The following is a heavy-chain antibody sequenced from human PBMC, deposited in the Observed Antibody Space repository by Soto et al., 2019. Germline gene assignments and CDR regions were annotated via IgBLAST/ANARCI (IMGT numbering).Heavy chain of an antibody. D-gene: IGHD1-26*01. V-gene: IGHV4-59*08. CDR1: GGSISSYY. CDR3: ARHRLLTPPVY. Sequence: PSETLSLTCTVSGGSISSYYWSWIRQPPGKGLEWIGYIYYSGSTNYNPSLKSRVAISVDTSKNQFSLKLSSVTAADTAVYYCARHRLLTPPVYWGQGTLVTVSS. J-gene: IGHJ4*02. CDR2: IYYSGST.